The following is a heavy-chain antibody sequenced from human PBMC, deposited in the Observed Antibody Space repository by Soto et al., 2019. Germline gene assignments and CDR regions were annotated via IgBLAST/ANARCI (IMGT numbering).Heavy chain of an antibody. V-gene: IGHV3-33*01. CDR2: IWSDGSHK. D-gene: IGHD2-8*01. J-gene: IGHJ3*02. Sequence: QVQLVESGGGVVQPGRSLRLSCAASGFSFTNHGMHWVRQAPGKGLEWVAVIWSDGSHKFYGDSVKGLFTISRDTSKNTVSLQMDSLGADDTALYYCAREGPISGTNPFDIWGQGTMVIVAS. CDR3: AREGPISGTNPFDI. CDR1: GFSFTNHG.